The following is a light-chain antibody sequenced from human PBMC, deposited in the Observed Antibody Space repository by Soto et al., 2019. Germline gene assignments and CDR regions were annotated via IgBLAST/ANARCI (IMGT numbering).Light chain of an antibody. J-gene: IGLJ3*02. V-gene: IGLV2-14*01. CDR1: NSDIGSYKY. CDR3: SSYAGNDNWV. Sequence: QSALTQPASVSGSPGQSITISCAGSNSDIGSYKYVSWFQQHPGNAPKLIISEVRDRPSGVSTRFSGSKSGNTASLTISGLQPEDEADYYCSSYAGNDNWVFGGGTKLTVL. CDR2: EVR.